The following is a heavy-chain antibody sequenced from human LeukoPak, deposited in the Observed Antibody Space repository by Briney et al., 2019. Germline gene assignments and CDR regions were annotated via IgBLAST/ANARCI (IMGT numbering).Heavy chain of an antibody. CDR1: GFTFSSYW. CDR3: ARTPNYAPDAFDI. V-gene: IGHV3-7*01. Sequence: GGSLRLSCAASGFTFSSYWMSWVRQAPGKGLEWVANIKQDGSEKYYVDSVKGRFTISRDNAKNSLYLQMNSLRAEDTAVYYCARTPNYAPDAFDIWGQGTMVTVSS. CDR2: IKQDGSEK. J-gene: IGHJ3*02. D-gene: IGHD2-2*01.